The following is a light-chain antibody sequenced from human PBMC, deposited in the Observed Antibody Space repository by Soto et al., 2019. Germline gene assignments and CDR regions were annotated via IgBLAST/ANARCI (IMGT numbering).Light chain of an antibody. V-gene: IGKV3-11*01. Sequence: EIVLTQSPATLSLSPGERATLSCRASQSVGTFFAWYQQKPGQAPRLLIYDASNRATGIPPRFSGSGSGTDFTPTISSLEPEDFAVYYCQQCNNWPQWTFGQGTKVDIK. CDR3: QQCNNWPQWT. CDR1: QSVGTF. CDR2: DAS. J-gene: IGKJ1*01.